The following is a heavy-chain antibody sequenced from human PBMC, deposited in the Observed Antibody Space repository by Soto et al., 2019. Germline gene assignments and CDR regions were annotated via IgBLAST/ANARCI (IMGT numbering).Heavy chain of an antibody. Sequence: GGSLRLSCSASGFTFSSYAMHRVRQAPGKGLEYVSAISSNGGSTYYADSVKGRFTISRDNSKNTLYLQMSSLRAEDTAVYYCVTLAVAGTPYYFDYWGQGTLVTVSS. CDR3: VTLAVAGTPYYFDY. J-gene: IGHJ4*02. CDR1: GFTFSSYA. V-gene: IGHV3-64D*06. D-gene: IGHD6-19*01. CDR2: ISSNGGST.